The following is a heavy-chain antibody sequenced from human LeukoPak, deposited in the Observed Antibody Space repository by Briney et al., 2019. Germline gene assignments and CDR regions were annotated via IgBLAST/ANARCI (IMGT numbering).Heavy chain of an antibody. Sequence: PGGSLRLSCAASGFTFGPYTMNWVRQAPGKGLEWVSSISSSSDTIYYADSVKGRFTISRDNGKNSLYLQMNSLRAEDTAVYYCARDSYWLGGTIGAFDIWGQGRMVTVSS. CDR3: ARDSYWLGGTIGAFDI. V-gene: IGHV3-48*04. CDR1: GFTFGPYT. CDR2: ISSSSDTI. D-gene: IGHD3-10*01. J-gene: IGHJ3*02.